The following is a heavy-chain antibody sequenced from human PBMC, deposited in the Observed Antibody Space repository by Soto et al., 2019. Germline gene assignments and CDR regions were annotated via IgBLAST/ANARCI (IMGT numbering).Heavy chain of an antibody. D-gene: IGHD3-22*01. V-gene: IGHV3-23*01. Sequence: GGSLRLSCAASGFTFSSYAMSWVRQAPGKGLEWVSAISGSGGSTYYADSVKGRFTISRDNSKNTLYLQMNSLRAEDTAVYYCAKDPSAYYYDSSGYYGPDYFDYWGQGTLVTVSS. CDR3: AKDPSAYYYDSSGYYGPDYFDY. CDR1: GFTFSSYA. CDR2: ISGSGGST. J-gene: IGHJ4*02.